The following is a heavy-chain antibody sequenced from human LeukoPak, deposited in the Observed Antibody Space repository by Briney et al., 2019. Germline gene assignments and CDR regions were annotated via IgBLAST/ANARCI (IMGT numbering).Heavy chain of an antibody. Sequence: GGSLRLSCAASGFTFSSYSMNWVRQAPGKGLEWVSSISSSSSYIYYADSVKGRFTISRDNAKNSLYLQMNSLRAEDTAVYYCARDIDSSSWYWFDPWGQGTLVTVSS. V-gene: IGHV3-21*01. J-gene: IGHJ5*02. CDR3: ARDIDSSSWYWFDP. CDR1: GFTFSSYS. CDR2: ISSSSSYI. D-gene: IGHD6-13*01.